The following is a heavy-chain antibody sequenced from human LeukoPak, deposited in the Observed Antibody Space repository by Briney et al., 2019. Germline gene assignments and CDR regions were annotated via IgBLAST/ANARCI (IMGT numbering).Heavy chain of an antibody. CDR1: GGSISSYY. J-gene: IGHJ6*03. Sequence: SETLSLTCTVSGGSISSYYWSWIRQPAGKGLEWIGRIYTSGSTNYNPSLKSRVTMSVDTSKNQFSLKLSSVTAADTAVYYCARVGGRYPYYYYYMDVWGKGTTVTVSS. V-gene: IGHV4-4*07. D-gene: IGHD1-26*01. CDR2: IYTSGST. CDR3: ARVGGRYPYYYYYMDV.